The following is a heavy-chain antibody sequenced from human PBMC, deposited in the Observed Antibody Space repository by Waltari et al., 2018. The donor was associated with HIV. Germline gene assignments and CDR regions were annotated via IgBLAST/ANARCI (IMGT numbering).Heavy chain of an antibody. CDR3: ARGGFGNSGTDSYYHYGMDV. CDR2: IYNTEYT. J-gene: IGHJ6*02. Sequence: QVQLLESGPGLVKASETLSLTCSVSGDSITTYYWGWVRQPPGKGLEWIGYIYNTEYTQYSPSLKSRVTISIDRSKNQFSLKLSSVTPADTAVYYCARGGFGNSGTDSYYHYGMDVWGQGTTVTVSS. D-gene: IGHD3-10*01. CDR1: GDSITTYY. V-gene: IGHV4-59*01.